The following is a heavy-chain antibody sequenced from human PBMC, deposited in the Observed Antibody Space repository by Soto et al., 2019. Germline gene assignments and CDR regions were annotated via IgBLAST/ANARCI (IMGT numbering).Heavy chain of an antibody. CDR1: GYTFRTYS. J-gene: IGHJ4*02. D-gene: IGHD3-3*01. V-gene: IGHV1-3*01. CDR3: ARSSVRVMEWLFLFNY. Sequence: ASVKVSCKTSGYTFRTYSIHWVRKAPGQRFEWMGWMNAGNGNTKHSETFQGRVILTRDPVSNTAYMELASLTSGDSAIYYCARSSVRVMEWLFLFNYWGQGTPVTVSS. CDR2: MNAGNGNT.